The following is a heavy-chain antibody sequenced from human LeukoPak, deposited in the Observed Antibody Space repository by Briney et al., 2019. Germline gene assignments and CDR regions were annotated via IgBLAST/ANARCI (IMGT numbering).Heavy chain of an antibody. CDR1: GFTVSSNY. J-gene: IGHJ2*01. CDR2: IYSGGST. Sequence: RGSLRLSCAASGFTVSSNYMSWVRQAPGKGLEWVSVIYSGGSTYYADSVKGRFTISRDNSKNTLYLQMNSLRAEDTAVYYCARDRTACSGGSCSWYFDLWGRGTLVTVSS. CDR3: ARDRTACSGGSCSWYFDL. V-gene: IGHV3-53*01. D-gene: IGHD2-15*01.